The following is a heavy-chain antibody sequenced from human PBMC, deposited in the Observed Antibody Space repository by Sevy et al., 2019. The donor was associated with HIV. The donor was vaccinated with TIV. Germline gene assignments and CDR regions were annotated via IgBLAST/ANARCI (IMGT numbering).Heavy chain of an antibody. CDR1: GGSISAKNYF. J-gene: IGHJ4*01. V-gene: IGHV4-39*01. D-gene: IGHD5-18*01. Sequence: SETLSLTCTVSGGSISAKNYFWGWIRQPPGKGLEWIGCIYHTGSTYHSPSLQSRVGISVDTSKKLFSVKLSSVTAADTAVYFCARHAFKHGYRPSYFDSWSHGTLVTVSS. CDR2: IYHTGST. CDR3: ARHAFKHGYRPSYFDS.